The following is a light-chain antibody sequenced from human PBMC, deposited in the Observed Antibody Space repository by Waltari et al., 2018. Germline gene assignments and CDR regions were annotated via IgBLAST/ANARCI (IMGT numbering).Light chain of an antibody. Sequence: DIQMTQSPSSLSASVGDRVTITCRASQGISNYLAWYQQKPGKVPKLLIYAASTLQSGVPSRFSGSGSRTDFTLTISSLQPEDVATYYCQKYNSAPLITFGQGTRLEIK. V-gene: IGKV1-27*01. CDR3: QKYNSAPLIT. CDR1: QGISNY. CDR2: AAS. J-gene: IGKJ5*01.